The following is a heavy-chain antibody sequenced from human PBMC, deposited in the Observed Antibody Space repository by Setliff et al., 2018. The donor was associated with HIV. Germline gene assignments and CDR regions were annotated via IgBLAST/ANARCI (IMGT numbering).Heavy chain of an antibody. V-gene: IGHV3-23*01. J-gene: IGHJ4*02. Sequence: GESLRLSCAASGFTFSTSAMTWVRRTPGKGLEWVSSISGPGSSSYYADSVKGRFTISRDNPKDTLFLQMNVLSAGDTAIYYCAKWHSTAWYSGYYIDNWGQGTQVTVS. CDR2: ISGPGSSS. D-gene: IGHD6-19*01. CDR1: GFTFSTSA. CDR3: AKWHSTAWYSGYYIDN.